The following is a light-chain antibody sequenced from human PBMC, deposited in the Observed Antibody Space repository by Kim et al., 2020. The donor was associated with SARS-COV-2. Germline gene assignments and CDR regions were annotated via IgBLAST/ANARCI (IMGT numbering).Light chain of an antibody. CDR3: QQYKNWPWT. J-gene: IGKJ1*01. CDR2: TDS. CDR1: QSVGSN. Sequence: VSPGERATLSCRASQSVGSNLAWYQQKPGQTPRLLIYTDSTRATGIPARFSGSGSGTEFTLTISSLQSEDFAIYYCQQYKNWPWTFGQGTKVDIK. V-gene: IGKV3-15*01.